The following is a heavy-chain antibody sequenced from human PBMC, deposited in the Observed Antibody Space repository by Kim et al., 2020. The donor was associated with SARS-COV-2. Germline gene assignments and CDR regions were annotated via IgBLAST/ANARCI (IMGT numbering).Heavy chain of an antibody. CDR3: AREVRDWYFDY. D-gene: IGHD3-9*01. V-gene: IGHV7-4-1*02. CDR2: VNTHTENP. J-gene: IGHJ4*02. Sequence: ASVKVSCKASGYIFIRYGVNWVRQAPGQGLEWMGWVNTHTENPTYAQGFTGRIAIYLDTSARTAYLQISSLKAEDTAIYYCAREVRDWYFDYWGQGTLVTVS. CDR1: GYIFIRYG.